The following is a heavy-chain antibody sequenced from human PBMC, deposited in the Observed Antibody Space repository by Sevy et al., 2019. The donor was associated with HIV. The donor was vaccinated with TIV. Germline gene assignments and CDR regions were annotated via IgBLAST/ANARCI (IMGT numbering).Heavy chain of an antibody. D-gene: IGHD6-13*01. CDR3: AKNTAAAGAGGFDY. CDR1: RFIFNDYG. Sequence: GGSLRLSCAASRFIFNDYGMHWVRQAPAKGLEWVAFIQYDGNDKYYADSMRGRFTISRDNSKNMLFLQMNSLRSEDTAMYYCAKNTAAAGAGGFDYWGQGTLVTVSS. V-gene: IGHV3-30*02. J-gene: IGHJ4*02. CDR2: IQYDGNDK.